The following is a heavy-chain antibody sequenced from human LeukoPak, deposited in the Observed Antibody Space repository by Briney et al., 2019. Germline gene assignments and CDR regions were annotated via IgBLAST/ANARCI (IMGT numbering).Heavy chain of an antibody. CDR3: ARDMNMVRGVIGWFDP. CDR1: GGSISSYY. Sequence: SETLSLTCTVSGGSISSYYWSWIRQPPGKGLEWIGYIYYSGSTNYNPSLKSRVTISVDTSKNQFSLKLGSVTAADTAVYYCARDMNMVRGVIGWFDPWGQGTLVTVSS. J-gene: IGHJ5*02. V-gene: IGHV4-59*01. D-gene: IGHD3-10*01. CDR2: IYYSGST.